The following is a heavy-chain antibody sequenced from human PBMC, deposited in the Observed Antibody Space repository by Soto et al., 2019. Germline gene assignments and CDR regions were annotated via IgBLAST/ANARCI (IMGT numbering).Heavy chain of an antibody. Sequence: QVQLQESGPGLVKPSETLSLTCTVSGGSISSYYWSWIRQPPGKGLEWIGYIYYSGSTNYNPSLKXRVXXXXXTPXNXXXXXXXXXXXADTAXXXXXXXYGGTLDYWGQGTLVTVSS. CDR3: XXXYGGTLDY. CDR2: IYYSGST. D-gene: IGHD4-17*01. CDR1: GGSISSYY. J-gene: IGHJ4*02. V-gene: IGHV4-59*01.